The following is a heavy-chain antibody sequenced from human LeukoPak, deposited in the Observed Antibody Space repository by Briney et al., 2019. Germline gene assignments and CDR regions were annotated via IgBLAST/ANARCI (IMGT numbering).Heavy chain of an antibody. J-gene: IGHJ4*02. CDR3: AKDPGGSYWGGFDY. D-gene: IGHD1-26*01. Sequence: GGSLRLSCAASGFTFSSYGMHWVRQAPGKGLEWVAFIRYDGSNKYYADSVKGRFTISRDNSKNTLYLQMNSLRAEDTAVYYCAKDPGGSYWGGFDYWGQGTPVTISS. CDR2: IRYDGSNK. V-gene: IGHV3-30*02. CDR1: GFTFSSYG.